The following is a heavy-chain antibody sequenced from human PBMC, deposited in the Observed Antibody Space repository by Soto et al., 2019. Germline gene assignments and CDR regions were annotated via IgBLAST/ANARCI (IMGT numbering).Heavy chain of an antibody. CDR3: ARDTVRGGHPDY. CDR1: GFTFSSYG. D-gene: IGHD3-10*01. CDR2: IWYDGSNK. Sequence: QPGGSLRLSCAASGFTFSSYGMHWVRQAPGKGLEWVAVIWYDGSNKYYADSVKGRFTISRDNSKNTLYLQMNSLRAEDTAVYYCARDTVRGGHPDYWGQGTLVTVSS. V-gene: IGHV3-33*01. J-gene: IGHJ4*02.